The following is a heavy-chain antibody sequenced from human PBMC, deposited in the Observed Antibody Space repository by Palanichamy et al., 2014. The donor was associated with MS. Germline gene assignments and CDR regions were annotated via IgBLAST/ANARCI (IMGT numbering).Heavy chain of an antibody. V-gene: IGHV3-30*02. CDR3: AKDSVGATFGSDNY. CDR2: IQYDASIK. J-gene: IGHJ4*02. Sequence: QVQLVESGGGVVQPGGSLRLACVASGFTFSRFGIHWVRQAPGKGLEWVAFIQYDASIKLYADSVKGRFTISRDNSKNTVYLQMSSLRLEDTAVYYCAKDSVGATFGSDNYWGQGTLVTVSS. CDR1: GFTFSRFG. D-gene: IGHD1-26*01.